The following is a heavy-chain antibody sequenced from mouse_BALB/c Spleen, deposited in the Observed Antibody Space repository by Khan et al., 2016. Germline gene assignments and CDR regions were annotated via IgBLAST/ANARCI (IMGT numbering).Heavy chain of an antibody. CDR2: INSNTGVP. CDR3: ARTADYPYYAMDY. CDR1: GFTFTNYG. J-gene: IGHJ4*01. V-gene: IGHV9-3*02. Sequence: IQWGRFGPGLKKPGETFKISCKASGFTFTNYGLNWVKQAPGKGLKWMGWINSNTGVPTYAEEYKGRSAFSLKTSASPAYLRTNNRQNEDTATYYCARTADYPYYAMDYWGQGASVTVSS. D-gene: IGHD2-13*01.